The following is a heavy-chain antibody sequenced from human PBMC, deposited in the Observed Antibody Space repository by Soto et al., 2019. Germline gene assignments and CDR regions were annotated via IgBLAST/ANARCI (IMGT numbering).Heavy chain of an antibody. D-gene: IGHD2-15*01. J-gene: IGHJ4*02. CDR1: GFTFSSYA. Sequence: GGSLRLSCAASGFTFSSYAIHWVRQAPGKGLEWVAVISYDGSNKYYADSVKGRFTISRDNSKNTLYLQMNSLRAEDTAVYYCARDRNIVVVVALYDYWGQGTLVTVSS. CDR3: ARDRNIVVVVALYDY. CDR2: ISYDGSNK. V-gene: IGHV3-30-3*01.